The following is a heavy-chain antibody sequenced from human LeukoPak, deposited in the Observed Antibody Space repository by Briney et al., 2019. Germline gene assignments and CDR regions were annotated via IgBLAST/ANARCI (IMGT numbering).Heavy chain of an antibody. D-gene: IGHD6-13*01. CDR2: IYSGGST. CDR3: ARDVGSSSWARAFDI. J-gene: IGHJ3*02. V-gene: IGHV3-66*02. CDR1: GFTVSSNY. Sequence: GGSLRLSCAASGFTVSSNYMRWVRQAPGKGLEWVSVIYSGGSTCYADSVKGRFTISRDNSKNTLYLQMNSLRAEDTAVYYCARDVGSSSWARAFDIWGQGTMVTVSS.